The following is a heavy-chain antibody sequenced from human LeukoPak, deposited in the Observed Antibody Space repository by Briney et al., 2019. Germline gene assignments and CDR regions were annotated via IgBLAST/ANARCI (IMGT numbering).Heavy chain of an antibody. J-gene: IGHJ3*02. CDR1: GGTFSSYA. Sequence: GSSVKVSCKASGGTFSSYAISWVRQAPGQGLEWMGRIIPILGIANYAQKFQGRVTITADKSTSTAYMELSSLRSEDTAVYYCASIYGSGSLYAFDIWGQGTMVTVSS. V-gene: IGHV1-69*04. CDR3: ASIYGSGSLYAFDI. D-gene: IGHD3-10*01. CDR2: IIPILGIA.